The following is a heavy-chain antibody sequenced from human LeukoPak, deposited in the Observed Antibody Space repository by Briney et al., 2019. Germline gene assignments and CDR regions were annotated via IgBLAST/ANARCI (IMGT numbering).Heavy chain of an antibody. CDR1: GFTFSTYW. CDR3: AREKLDTRGYVDY. CDR2: IKQDGTDK. Sequence: GGSLRLSCAGSGFTFSTYWMSWVRQAPGKGLDWVANIKQDGTDKYYVDSVKGRFTISRDNAKNLLYLQMNSLGAEDTAVYYCAREKLDTRGYVDYWGQGTLVTVSS. V-gene: IGHV3-7*01. D-gene: IGHD3-22*01. J-gene: IGHJ4*02.